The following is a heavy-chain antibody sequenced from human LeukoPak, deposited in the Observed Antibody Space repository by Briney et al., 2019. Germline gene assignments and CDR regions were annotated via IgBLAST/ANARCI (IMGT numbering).Heavy chain of an antibody. J-gene: IGHJ4*02. CDR1: GFTFSGYD. V-gene: IGHV3-30*02. D-gene: IGHD5-18*01. CDR3: ARDQGYSYYYLDY. Sequence: PGGSLRLSCAASGFTFSGYDMHWVRQAPGKGLEWVAFIRYDESEKYYADSVKGRFTISRDNSKNTLYLQMRSLRAEDTAVYYCARDQGYSYYYLDYWGQGALVTVSS. CDR2: IRYDESEK.